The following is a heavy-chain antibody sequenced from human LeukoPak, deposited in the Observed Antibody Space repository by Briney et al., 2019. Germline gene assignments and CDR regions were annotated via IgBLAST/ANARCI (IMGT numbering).Heavy chain of an antibody. J-gene: IGHJ6*04. D-gene: IGHD2-21*02. CDR3: ARGLQAISDV. Sequence: SETLSLTCTVSGGSIGSFIYYWGWIRQPPGKGLEWIGSIYYSGSTYYNPSLKSRVTISVDTSKNQFSLKLSSVTAADTAVYYCARGLQAISDVWGKGTTVTVSS. V-gene: IGHV4-39*07. CDR1: GGSIGSFIYY. CDR2: IYYSGST.